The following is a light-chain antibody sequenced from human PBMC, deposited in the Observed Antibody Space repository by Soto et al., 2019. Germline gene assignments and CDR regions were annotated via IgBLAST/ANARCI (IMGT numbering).Light chain of an antibody. Sequence: QAVVTQPPSVSGAPGQRVTISCTGNSSNIGAGFDVHWYQQLPGTAPKLLIYDNSDRPSGVPDRFSGSKSGTSASLAITGLQAEDEADYYCQSYDSSLSALFGGGTKLTV. V-gene: IGLV1-40*01. J-gene: IGLJ3*02. CDR3: QSYDSSLSAL. CDR1: SSNIGAGFD. CDR2: DNS.